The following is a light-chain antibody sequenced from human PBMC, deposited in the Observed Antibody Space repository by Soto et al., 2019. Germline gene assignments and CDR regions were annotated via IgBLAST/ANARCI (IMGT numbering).Light chain of an antibody. Sequence: QSVLTQPPSAAATPGQRVTISCSGRSSDVGSNTVNWYQQFPGAAPKLLIYSNDQRPSGVPDRFSASKSGTSASLAISGLQSEDEADYYCATWDDSLFGHVFGTGTKVTVX. J-gene: IGLJ1*01. V-gene: IGLV1-44*01. CDR3: ATWDDSLFGHV. CDR1: SSDVGSNT. CDR2: SND.